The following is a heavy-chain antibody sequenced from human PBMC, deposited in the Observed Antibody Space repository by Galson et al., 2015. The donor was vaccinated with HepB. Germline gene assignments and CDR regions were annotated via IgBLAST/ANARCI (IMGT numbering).Heavy chain of an antibody. V-gene: IGHV3-64D*06. CDR2: ISSNGGST. Sequence: SLRLSCAASGFTFSRYAMHWVRQAPGKGLEYVSAISSNGGSTNYADSVKGRFTISRDNSKNTLYLQMSSLRAEDTAVYYCVKGGITMVRGVISGDFDYWGQGTLVTVSS. D-gene: IGHD3-10*01. J-gene: IGHJ4*02. CDR1: GFTFSRYA. CDR3: VKGGITMVRGVISGDFDY.